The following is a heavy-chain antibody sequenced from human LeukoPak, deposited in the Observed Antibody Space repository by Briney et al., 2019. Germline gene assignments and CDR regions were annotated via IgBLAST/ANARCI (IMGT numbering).Heavy chain of an antibody. Sequence: PGGSLRLSCAASGFTLNNYSLNWVRQAPGKGLEWISYLSSSGSTIYYADSVKGRFTISRDNAKNSLYLQMNSLRVEDTAVYYCAKDIGSYYDYWGQGILVTVSS. J-gene: IGHJ4*02. V-gene: IGHV3-48*01. CDR3: AKDIGSYYDY. CDR2: LSSSGSTI. CDR1: GFTLNNYS. D-gene: IGHD3-10*01.